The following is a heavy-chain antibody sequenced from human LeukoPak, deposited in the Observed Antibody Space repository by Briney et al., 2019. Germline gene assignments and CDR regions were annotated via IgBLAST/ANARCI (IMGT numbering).Heavy chain of an antibody. Sequence: ASVKVSCKVSGYTLTELSMHWVRQAPGKGLEWMGGFDPEDGETIYAQKFQGRVTMTEDTSTDTAYMELSSLRSEDTAVYYCATQAQGEWLLRNLDYWGQGTLVTVSS. CDR3: ATQAQGEWLLRNLDY. D-gene: IGHD3-3*01. J-gene: IGHJ4*02. V-gene: IGHV1-24*01. CDR2: FDPEDGET. CDR1: GYTLTELS.